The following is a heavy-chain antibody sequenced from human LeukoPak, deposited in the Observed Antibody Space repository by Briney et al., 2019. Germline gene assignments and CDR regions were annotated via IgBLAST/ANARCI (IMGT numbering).Heavy chain of an antibody. Sequence: GRSLRHSCAASGFTFSSYAMHWVRQAPGKGLEWVSLISYDGSNEHYADSVKGRFTISRDNSKNTLYLQMNSLRADDTAMYYCARDFRAVAGNFEYWGQGTLVTLSS. CDR1: GFTFSSYA. CDR3: ARDFRAVAGNFEY. CDR2: ISYDGSNE. D-gene: IGHD6-19*01. J-gene: IGHJ4*02. V-gene: IGHV3-30-3*01.